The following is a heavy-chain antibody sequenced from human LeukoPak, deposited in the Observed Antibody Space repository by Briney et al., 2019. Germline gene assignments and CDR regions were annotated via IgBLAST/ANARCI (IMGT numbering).Heavy chain of an antibody. J-gene: IGHJ3*02. D-gene: IGHD2-2*01. V-gene: IGHV1-24*01. Sequence: ASVKVSCKVSGYTLTELSMHWVRQAPGKGLEWMGGFDLADGETIYAQKFQGRVTMTEDTCTDTAYMELSRLRSEDTAVYYCATATRSTSCYLCPRDAFDIWGQRTMVTVS. CDR1: GYTLTELS. CDR3: ATATRSTSCYLCPRDAFDI. CDR2: FDLADGET.